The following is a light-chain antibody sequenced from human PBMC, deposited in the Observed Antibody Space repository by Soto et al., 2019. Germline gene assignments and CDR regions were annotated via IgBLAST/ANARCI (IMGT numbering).Light chain of an antibody. J-gene: IGLJ1*01. CDR2: EVN. Sequence: QSALTQPASLSGSPGQSITISCTGTSSDIGAYDYVSWFQQHPGKAPKLMISEVNNRPSGVSNRFSGSKSGNTAYLTISRLQVEDEAEYFCSSFTTTSTHVFGTGTKVTV. CDR3: SSFTTTSTHV. V-gene: IGLV2-14*01. CDR1: SSDIGAYDY.